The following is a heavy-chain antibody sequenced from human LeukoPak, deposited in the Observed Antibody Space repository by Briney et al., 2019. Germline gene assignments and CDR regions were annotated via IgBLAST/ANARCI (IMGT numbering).Heavy chain of an antibody. CDR1: GASISSANW. CDR3: ARRPLEVGGNYYFDY. Sequence: PSGTLSLTCAVSGASISSANWWSWVRQPPGKGLEWIGEIYHSGSTSYNPSLKSRVTISVDKSENQFSLKLNSLTAADTAVYYCARRPLEVGGNYYFDYWGQGTLVTVSS. CDR2: IYHSGST. D-gene: IGHD1-26*01. V-gene: IGHV4-4*02. J-gene: IGHJ4*02.